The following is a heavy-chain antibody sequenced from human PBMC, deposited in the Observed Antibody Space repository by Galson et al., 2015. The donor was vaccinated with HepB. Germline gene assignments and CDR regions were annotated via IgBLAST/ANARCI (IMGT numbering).Heavy chain of an antibody. CDR2: ISGGGGSI. CDR1: GFTFSSYA. Sequence: SLRLSCAASGFTFSSYAMSWVRQAPGKGLEWVSTISGGGGSIYYADSVKGRFTISRDTPKSTLYLQMNSLTAEDTAVYYCAKTRDWYFDIWGRGTLVTVSS. J-gene: IGHJ2*01. V-gene: IGHV3-23*01. CDR3: AKTRDWYFDI.